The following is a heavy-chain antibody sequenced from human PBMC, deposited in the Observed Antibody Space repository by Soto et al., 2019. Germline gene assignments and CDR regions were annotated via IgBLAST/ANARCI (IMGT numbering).Heavy chain of an antibody. J-gene: IGHJ3*02. V-gene: IGHV3-7*01. D-gene: IGHD2-2*01. CDR3: ARGDYCSSTSCYPVEDAFDI. CDR2: IKQDGSEK. Sequence: GGSLRLSCAASGFTFSSYWMSWVRQAPGKGLEWVANIKQDGSEKYYVDSVKGRFTISRDNAKNSLYLQMNSLRAEDTAVYYCARGDYCSSTSCYPVEDAFDIWGQGTMVTVSS. CDR1: GFTFSSYW.